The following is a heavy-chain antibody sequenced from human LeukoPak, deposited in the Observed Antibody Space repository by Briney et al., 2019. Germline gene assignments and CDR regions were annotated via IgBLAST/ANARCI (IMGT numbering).Heavy chain of an antibody. CDR2: IYGGGST. CDR3: ASWPVGWYGEDS. D-gene: IGHD6-19*01. V-gene: IGHV3-53*01. Sequence: GGSLRLSCAASGINFTKHAMSWVRQAPGKGLEWVSVIYGGGSTYYADSVKGRFTISRDTPKNTLYLQMNSLRVEDTAVYYCASWPVGWYGEDSWGQGTLVTVSS. CDR1: GINFTKHA. J-gene: IGHJ4*02.